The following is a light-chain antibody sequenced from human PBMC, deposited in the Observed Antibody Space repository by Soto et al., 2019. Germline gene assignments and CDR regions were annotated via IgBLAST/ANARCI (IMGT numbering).Light chain of an antibody. J-gene: IGKJ1*01. V-gene: IGKV3D-15*02. CDR3: QQYGSSLRT. CDR2: GAS. Sequence: EIVMTQSPATLSVSPGERATLSCRASQSVSSNLAWYQQKPGQAPRLLIYGASNGAAGIPARFSGTGSGTDFTLTISSLEPDDFAVYYCQQYGSSLRTFGQGTKVDIK. CDR1: QSVSSN.